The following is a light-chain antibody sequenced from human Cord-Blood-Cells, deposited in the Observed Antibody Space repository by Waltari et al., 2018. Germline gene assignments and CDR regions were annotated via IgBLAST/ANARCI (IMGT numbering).Light chain of an antibody. CDR3: QQYYNTPYS. Sequence: DIVMTQSPDSLAVSLGERATINCKSSQSVLYSSNNKNYLAWYQQKPGQPPKLLIYWASTRESGVPDQFSGSGSGTDFTLTISSLQVEDVAVYYCQQYYNTPYSFGQGTKLEIK. CDR2: WAS. CDR1: QSVLYSSNNKNY. V-gene: IGKV4-1*01. J-gene: IGKJ2*03.